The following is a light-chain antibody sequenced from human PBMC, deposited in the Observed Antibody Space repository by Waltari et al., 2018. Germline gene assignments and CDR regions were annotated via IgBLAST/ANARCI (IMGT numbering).Light chain of an antibody. CDR3: CSYVGLGTYV. CDR1: SSDVGNYNL. Sequence: QSGLTQPASASGSPGQSTTISCTGPSSDVGNYNLVSWYQQHPGKAPKLLIYEVTKRAPGTSDRFSASKSGNTASLTISGLQAQEDEADYYCCSYVGLGTYVFGTGTKVTV. V-gene: IGLV2-23*02. J-gene: IGLJ1*01. CDR2: EVT.